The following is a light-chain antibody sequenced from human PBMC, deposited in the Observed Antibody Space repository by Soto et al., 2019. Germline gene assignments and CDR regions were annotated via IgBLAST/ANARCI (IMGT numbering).Light chain of an antibody. CDR3: QQSYSTPHT. V-gene: IGKV1-16*01. CDR2: IAS. CDR1: QGVSTF. Sequence: DIQMTQSPSSLSASLRDRVTITCRASQGVSTFLAWFQQKPGKAPKSLIYIASSLQSGVPSRFSGSGSGTEYTLTISSLQPEDFGTYYCQQSYSTPHTFGQGTKLEIK. J-gene: IGKJ2*01.